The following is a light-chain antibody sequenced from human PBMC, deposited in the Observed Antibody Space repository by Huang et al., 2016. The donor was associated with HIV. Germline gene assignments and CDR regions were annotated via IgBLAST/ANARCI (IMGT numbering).Light chain of an antibody. CDR3: QQYHNWPYT. J-gene: IGKJ2*01. Sequence: EIIMTQSPATLSLSPGEGASLSCRANQSVATNLAWYLHRPGQSPRILILGCSTRASGLPGRFSGSGSGTQFTLTVSGLQSEDFAVYYCQQYHNWPYTFGQGTKLEI. V-gene: IGKV3-15*01. CDR1: QSVATN. CDR2: GCS.